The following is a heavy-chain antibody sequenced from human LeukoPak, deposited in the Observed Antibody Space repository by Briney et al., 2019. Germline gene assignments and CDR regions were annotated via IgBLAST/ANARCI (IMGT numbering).Heavy chain of an antibody. V-gene: IGHV4-59*01. Sequence: SETLSLTCTVSGGSISIYYWTWIWQPPGKGLEWIGYIYYSGSTNYNPSLKSRVTISVDTSKNQFSLKLSSVTAADTAVYYCASGKLRGVRFDYWGQGTLVTVSS. CDR2: IYYSGST. CDR3: ASGKLRGVRFDY. J-gene: IGHJ4*02. D-gene: IGHD3-10*01. CDR1: GGSISIYY.